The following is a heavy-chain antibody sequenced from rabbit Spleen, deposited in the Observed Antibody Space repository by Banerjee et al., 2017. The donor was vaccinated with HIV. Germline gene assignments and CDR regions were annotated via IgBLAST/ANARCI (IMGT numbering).Heavy chain of an antibody. V-gene: IGHV1S7*01. D-gene: IGHD4-1*01. CDR1: GFDFTNYY. CDR3: ARAIVPWLGLTRLDL. CDR2: IYAAKGST. J-gene: IGHJ3*01. Sequence: QLTETGGGLVQPGGSLTLSCKAPGFDFTNYYISWVRQAPGKGLEWIGIIYAAKGSTDYASWVNGRFTISSDNAQSTVDLKMTSLTAADTATYFCARAIVPWLGLTRLDLWGQGTLVTVS.